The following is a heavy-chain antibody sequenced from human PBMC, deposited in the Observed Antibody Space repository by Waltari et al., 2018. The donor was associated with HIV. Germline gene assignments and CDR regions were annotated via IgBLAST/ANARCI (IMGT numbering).Heavy chain of an antibody. J-gene: IGHJ4*02. D-gene: IGHD4-17*01. CDR3: ARDLTVTTTAFFDY. CDR2: ISSGSTYV. Sequence: EVQLVESGGGMVKPGGSLRLSCAASGFHFGSYSMNWVRKDPGKGLEWVSSISSGSTYVYYADSLRGRFTTSRDDAQNSLYLQMNSLKAEDTAVYYCARDLTVTTTAFFDYWGQGTLVTVSS. V-gene: IGHV3-21*02. CDR1: GFHFGSYS.